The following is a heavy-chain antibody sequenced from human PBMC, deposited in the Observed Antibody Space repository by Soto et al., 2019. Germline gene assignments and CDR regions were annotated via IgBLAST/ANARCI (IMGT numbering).Heavy chain of an antibody. V-gene: IGHV3-7*05. CDR3: ARDVSPGISGLYFDAFDI. D-gene: IGHD2-8*01. J-gene: IGHJ3*02. Sequence: EVQLVESGGGLVQPGGSLTLSCAASEFAFSSYWMTWVRQAPGKGLEWVANIRKDGRQRSYLDSVRGRFTISRDNSKNSLYLQMNSLRAEDTALYFCARDVSPGISGLYFDAFDIWGQGTMVTVSS. CDR1: EFAFSSYW. CDR2: IRKDGRQR.